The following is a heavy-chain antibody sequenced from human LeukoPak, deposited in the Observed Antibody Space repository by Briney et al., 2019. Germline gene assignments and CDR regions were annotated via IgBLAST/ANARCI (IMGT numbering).Heavy chain of an antibody. J-gene: IGHJ4*02. CDR2: IYYSGST. D-gene: IGHD3-22*01. Sequence: SETLSLTCTVSGGSISSYYWSWIRQPPGKGLEWIGYIYYSGSTNYNPSLKSRVTISVDTSKNQFSLKLSSVTAADTAVYYCARYSPPYLEDSSGYYYDYWGQGTLVTVSS. CDR3: ARYSPPYLEDSSGYYYDY. V-gene: IGHV4-59*01. CDR1: GGSISSYY.